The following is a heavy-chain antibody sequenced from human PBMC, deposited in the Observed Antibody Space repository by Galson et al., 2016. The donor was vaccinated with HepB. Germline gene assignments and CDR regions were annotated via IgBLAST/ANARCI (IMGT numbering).Heavy chain of an antibody. V-gene: IGHV1-69*13. CDR1: GGTFSSFA. D-gene: IGHD3-10*01. CDR3: ASHTRGQYGSGRYEFNY. CDR2: IIPMFGTP. J-gene: IGHJ4*02. Sequence: SVKVSCKASGGTFSSFAINWVRQAPGQGLEWMGGIIPMFGTPNYAQKFRGRVTVTADESTSTAYMELSSLRSQDTAVYYFASHTRGQYGSGRYEFNYWGQGTLVTVSS.